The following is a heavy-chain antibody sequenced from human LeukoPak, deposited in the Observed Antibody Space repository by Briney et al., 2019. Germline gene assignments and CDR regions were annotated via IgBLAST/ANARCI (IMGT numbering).Heavy chain of an antibody. Sequence: SETLSLTCAVYGGSFSGYYWSWIRQPPGKGLEWIGEINHSGSTNYNPSLKSRVTISVDTSKNHFSLKLSSVTAADTAVYYCARGRKYSSSWYRGYNWFDPWGQGTLVTVSS. CDR2: INHSGST. CDR3: ARGRKYSSSWYRGYNWFDP. V-gene: IGHV4-34*01. D-gene: IGHD6-13*01. J-gene: IGHJ5*02. CDR1: GGSFSGYY.